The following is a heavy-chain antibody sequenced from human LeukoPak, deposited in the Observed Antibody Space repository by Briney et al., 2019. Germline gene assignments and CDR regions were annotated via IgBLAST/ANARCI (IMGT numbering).Heavy chain of an antibody. CDR2: ICYSGST. J-gene: IGHJ1*01. V-gene: IGHV4-61*01. D-gene: IGHD1-26*01. CDR1: GVSGSSGSYY. CDR3: AREREASGSYLAFQH. Sequence: SETLSLTCTVSGVSGSSGSYYWSWIRQPPGKGLEWIGYICYSGSTNYNPSLKSRVTISVDTSKNQFSLKLSSVTAADTAVYYCAREREASGSYLAFQHWGQGTMVTVSS.